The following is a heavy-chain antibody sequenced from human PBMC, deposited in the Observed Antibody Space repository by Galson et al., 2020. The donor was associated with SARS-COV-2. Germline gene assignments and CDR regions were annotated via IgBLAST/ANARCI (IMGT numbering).Heavy chain of an antibody. CDR3: ATSTAVAANYWFDP. D-gene: IGHD6-19*01. CDR1: GYTLTELS. Sequence: ASVKVSCKVSGYTLTELSMHWVRQAPGKGLEWMGGFDPEDGETIYAQKFQGRVTMTEDTSTDTAYIELSSLRSEDTAVYYCATSTAVAANYWFDPWGQGTLVTVSS. J-gene: IGHJ5*02. CDR2: FDPEDGET. V-gene: IGHV1-24*01.